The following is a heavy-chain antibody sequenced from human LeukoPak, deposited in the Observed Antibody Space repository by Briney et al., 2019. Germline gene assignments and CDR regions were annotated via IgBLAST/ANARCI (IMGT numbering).Heavy chain of an antibody. CDR3: AKWGGGRVEIFYYYYYMDV. CDR1: GFTFSSYG. D-gene: IGHD5-24*01. V-gene: IGHV3-30*02. Sequence: GGSLRLSCAASGFTFSSYGMHWVRQAPGKGLEWVVFIRYDGSNKYYADSVKGRFTISRDNSKNTLYLQMNSLRAEDTAVYYCAKWGGGRVEIFYYYYYMDVWGKGTTVTISS. CDR2: IRYDGSNK. J-gene: IGHJ6*03.